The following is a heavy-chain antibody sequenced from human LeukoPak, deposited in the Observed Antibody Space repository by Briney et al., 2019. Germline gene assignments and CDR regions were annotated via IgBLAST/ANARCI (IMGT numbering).Heavy chain of an antibody. V-gene: IGHV1-18*01. D-gene: IGHD6-13*01. CDR2: ISAYNGNT. Sequence: ASVKVSCKASGYTFTSYGISWVRQAPGQGLEWMGWISAYNGNTNYAQKLQGRVTMTTDTSTSTAYVELRSLRSDDTAVYYCARVGGSILYFDYWGQGTLVTVSS. CDR3: ARVGGSILYFDY. CDR1: GYTFTSYG. J-gene: IGHJ4*02.